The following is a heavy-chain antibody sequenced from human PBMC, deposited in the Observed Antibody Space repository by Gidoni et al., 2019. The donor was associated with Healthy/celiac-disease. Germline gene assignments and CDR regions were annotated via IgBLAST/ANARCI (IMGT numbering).Heavy chain of an antibody. V-gene: IGHV1-69*01. CDR3: ARATPLYDRSGYIMGRGLYYFDY. J-gene: IGHJ4*02. CDR1: GGTFSSYA. Sequence: QVQLVQSGAEVKKPGSSVKVSCKASGGTFSSYAISWVRQAPGQGLEWMGGIIPIFGTANYAQKVQGRVTITADESTSTAYMELSSLRSEDTAVYYCARATPLYDRSGYIMGRGLYYFDYWGQGTLVTVSS. D-gene: IGHD3-22*01. CDR2: IIPIFGTA.